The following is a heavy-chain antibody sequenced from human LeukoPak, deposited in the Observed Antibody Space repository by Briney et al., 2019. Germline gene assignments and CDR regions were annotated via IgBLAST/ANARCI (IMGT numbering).Heavy chain of an antibody. CDR2: ISGSGGST. D-gene: IGHD6-13*01. CDR3: AKMDLHSSRVSY. Sequence: GGSLRLSCAASGFTVSSNYMSWVRQAPGKGLEWVSAISGSGGSTYYADSVKGRFTISRDNSKNTLYLQMNSLRAEDTAVYYCAKMDLHSSRVSYWGQGTLVTVSS. CDR1: GFTVSSNY. J-gene: IGHJ4*02. V-gene: IGHV3-23*01.